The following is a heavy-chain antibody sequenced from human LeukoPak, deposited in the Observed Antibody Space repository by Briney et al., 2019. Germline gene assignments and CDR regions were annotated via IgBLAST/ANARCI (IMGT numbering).Heavy chain of an antibody. V-gene: IGHV1-2*02. CDR3: AREWPRGGKMPALDH. Sequence: ASVKVSCKASGYAFTGYYMHWVRQAPGQGLEWMGWINPKSGGTNYAQKFQGGVTMTRDTSITTAYMELSRLRSDDTAVYYCAREWPRGGKMPALDHWGQGTLVTVSS. CDR2: INPKSGGT. J-gene: IGHJ4*02. D-gene: IGHD3-10*01. CDR1: GYAFTGYY.